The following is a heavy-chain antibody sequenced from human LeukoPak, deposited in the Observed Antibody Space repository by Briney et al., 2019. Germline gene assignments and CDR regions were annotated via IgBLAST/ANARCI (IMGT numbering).Heavy chain of an antibody. J-gene: IGHJ5*02. V-gene: IGHV1-69*04. D-gene: IGHD2-8*01. Sequence: SEKVSCKASGDTLNNDDITWARQAPGRGLEWMGRIVPIAEITNYAESFQGRVTITADKSTNTFYMQLASLKSSDTAINFCARGNNGVPNWFDPWGQGNLVTVSS. CDR1: GDTLNNDD. CDR3: ARGNNGVPNWFDP. CDR2: IVPIAEIT.